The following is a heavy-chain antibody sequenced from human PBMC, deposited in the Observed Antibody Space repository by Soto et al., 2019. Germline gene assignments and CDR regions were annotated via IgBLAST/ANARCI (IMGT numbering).Heavy chain of an antibody. J-gene: IGHJ5*02. Sequence: GGSLRLSCAASGFPFSSYSMNWVRQAPGKGLEWVSSISSSSSYIYYADSVKGRFTISRDNAKNSLYLQMNSLRAEDTAVYYCARDLAYGSGSYVIWFDPWGQGTLVTVSS. CDR1: GFPFSSYS. V-gene: IGHV3-21*01. CDR3: ARDLAYGSGSYVIWFDP. D-gene: IGHD3-10*01. CDR2: ISSSSSYI.